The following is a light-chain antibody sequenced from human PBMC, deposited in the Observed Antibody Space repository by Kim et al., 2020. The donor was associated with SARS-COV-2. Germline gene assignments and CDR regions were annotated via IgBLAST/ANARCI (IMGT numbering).Light chain of an antibody. CDR2: DVS. J-gene: IGLJ1*01. V-gene: IGLV2-14*03. Sequence: GQAIPTACTGTVRDVGGYNSVSWYQQHPGKAPKLIICDVSNRPSGVSDRFSGSKSANTASLTISGLQAEDEADYYCSSYTSSTTRVFGTGTKVTVL. CDR3: SSYTSSTTRV. CDR1: VRDVGGYNS.